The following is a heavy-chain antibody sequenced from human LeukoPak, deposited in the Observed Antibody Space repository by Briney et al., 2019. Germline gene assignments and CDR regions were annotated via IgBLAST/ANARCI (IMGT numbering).Heavy chain of an antibody. CDR1: GYTFTGYY. D-gene: IGHD6-19*01. V-gene: IGHV1-2*06. CDR3: ARDGGIAVAGPDYYYGMDV. CDR2: INPNSGGT. Sequence: ASMKVSCKASGYTFTGYYMHWVRQAPGQGLEWMGRINPNSGGTNYAQKFQGRVTMTRDTSISTAYMELSRLRSDDTAVYYCARDGGIAVAGPDYYYGMDVWGQGTTVTVSS. J-gene: IGHJ6*02.